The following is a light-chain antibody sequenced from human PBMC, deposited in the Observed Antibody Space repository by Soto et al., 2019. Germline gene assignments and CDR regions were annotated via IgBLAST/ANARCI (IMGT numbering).Light chain of an antibody. CDR2: GAS. J-gene: IGKJ5*01. CDR3: QQYDSSPPYT. CDR1: QSVSSSY. V-gene: IGKV3-20*01. Sequence: EIVLTQSPGTLSLSPVERATLSCRASQSVSSSYLAWYQQKPGQAPSLLIYGASRRATGIPDRFSGSGSGTDFTLTISRLEPEDFAVYYCQQYDSSPPYTFGQGTRLEIK.